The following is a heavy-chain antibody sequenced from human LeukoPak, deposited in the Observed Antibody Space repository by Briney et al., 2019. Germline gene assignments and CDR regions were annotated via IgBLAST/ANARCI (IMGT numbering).Heavy chain of an antibody. D-gene: IGHD6-19*01. V-gene: IGHV3-21*01. CDR2: ISGGSSFT. CDR1: GFSFSSFS. CDR3: ARDLGYSSGPDY. J-gene: IGHJ4*02. Sequence: SGGSLRLSCAASGFSFSSFSMNWVRQAPGKGLEWVSYISGGSSFTYYVDSVKGRFTISRDNAKNSLYLQMNSLRAEDTAVYYCARDLGYSSGPDYWGQGTRVTVSS.